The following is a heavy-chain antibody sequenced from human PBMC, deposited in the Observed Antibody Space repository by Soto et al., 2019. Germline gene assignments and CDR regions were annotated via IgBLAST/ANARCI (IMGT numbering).Heavy chain of an antibody. CDR3: VRVPSGSYYYYSGMDV. V-gene: IGHV1-18*01. CDR1: GYTFTSYV. CDR2: ISAYNGNT. J-gene: IGHJ6*02. D-gene: IGHD3-10*01. Sequence: ASVKVSCKASGYTFTSYVISWVRQAPGQGLEWMGWISAYNGNTNYAQKLQGRVTMTTDTSTSTAYMELRSLRSDDTAVYYCVRVPSGSYYYYSGMDVWGQGTTVTVPS.